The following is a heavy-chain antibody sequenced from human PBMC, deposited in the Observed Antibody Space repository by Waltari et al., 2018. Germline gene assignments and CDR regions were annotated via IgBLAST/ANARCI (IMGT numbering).Heavy chain of an antibody. CDR1: GDSISSGGYY. CDR2: IYYSGST. CDR3: AREELHDYSNYYMDV. D-gene: IGHD4-4*01. Sequence: QVQLQESGPGLVKPSQTLSLTCTVSGDSISSGGYYWSWIRQHPGKGLEWIGYIYYSGSTYYNPSLKSRVTISVDTSKNQFSLKLSSVTAADTAVYYCAREELHDYSNYYMDVWGKGTTVTVSS. V-gene: IGHV4-31*03. J-gene: IGHJ6*03.